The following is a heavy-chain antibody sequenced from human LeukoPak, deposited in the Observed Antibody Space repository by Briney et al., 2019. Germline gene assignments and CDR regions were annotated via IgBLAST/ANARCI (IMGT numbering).Heavy chain of an antibody. V-gene: IGHV1-58*01. CDR1: GFTFSSSA. D-gene: IGHD3-3*01. CDR3: AAADDFWSGYYNFDY. Sequence: VASVKVSCTASGFTFSSSAVQWVRQARGQRLEWIGWIVVGSGNTNYAQKFQERVTITRDMSTSTAYMELSSLRSEDTAVCYCAAADDFWSGYYNFDYWGQGTLVTVSS. J-gene: IGHJ4*02. CDR2: IVVGSGNT.